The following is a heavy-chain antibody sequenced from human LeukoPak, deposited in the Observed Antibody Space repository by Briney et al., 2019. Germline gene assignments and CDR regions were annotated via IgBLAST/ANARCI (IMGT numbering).Heavy chain of an antibody. Sequence: PSETLSLTCTVSGGSISSDDHYWSWIRQPPGKGLEWIAYINYSGSTNYNSSLKSRVTISVDTSKNHFSLKLSSVTAADTAVYYCARVRGEFGMAFDPWGQGTLVTVSS. CDR2: INYSGST. D-gene: IGHD3-10*01. CDR1: GGSISSDDHY. J-gene: IGHJ5*02. V-gene: IGHV4-61*03. CDR3: ARVRGEFGMAFDP.